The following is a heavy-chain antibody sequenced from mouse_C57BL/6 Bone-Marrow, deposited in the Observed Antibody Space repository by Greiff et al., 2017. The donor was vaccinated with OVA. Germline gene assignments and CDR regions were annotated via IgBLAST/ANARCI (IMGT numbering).Heavy chain of an antibody. Sequence: VQLQQSGAELVRPGTSVKVSCKASGYAFTNYLIEWVKQRPGQGLEWIGVINPGSGGTNYNEKFKGKATLTADKSSSTAYMQLSSLTSEDSAVYFCARRDYGRYFDVWGTGTTVTVSS. J-gene: IGHJ1*03. CDR1: GYAFTNYL. D-gene: IGHD1-1*01. V-gene: IGHV1-54*01. CDR2: INPGSGGT. CDR3: ARRDYGRYFDV.